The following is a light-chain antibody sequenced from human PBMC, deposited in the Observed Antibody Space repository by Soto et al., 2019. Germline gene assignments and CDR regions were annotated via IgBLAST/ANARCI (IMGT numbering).Light chain of an antibody. CDR3: SSYTSSSTLEV. CDR2: EVS. V-gene: IGLV2-14*01. Sequence: HSALTQPASVSGSPGQSITISCTGTSSDVGGYNYVSWYQQHPGKAPKLMIYEVSNRPSGVSNRFSGSKSGNTASLTISGLQAEDEADCYCSSYTSSSTLEVFGGGTKLTVL. CDR1: SSDVGGYNY. J-gene: IGLJ3*02.